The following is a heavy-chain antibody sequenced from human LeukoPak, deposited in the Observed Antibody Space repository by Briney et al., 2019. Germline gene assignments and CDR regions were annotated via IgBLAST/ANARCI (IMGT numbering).Heavy chain of an antibody. J-gene: IGHJ4*02. CDR1: GYTFTGYY. Sequence: GASVKVSCKASGYTFTGYYMHWGRQAPGQGHEWMGWINPNSGGTNYTQKFQGRVTMTRDTSISTAYMELSRLRSDDTAVYYCARDSYYYDSSGYSEGNFDYWGQGTLVTVSS. CDR3: ARDSYYYDSSGYSEGNFDY. V-gene: IGHV1-2*02. CDR2: INPNSGGT. D-gene: IGHD3-22*01.